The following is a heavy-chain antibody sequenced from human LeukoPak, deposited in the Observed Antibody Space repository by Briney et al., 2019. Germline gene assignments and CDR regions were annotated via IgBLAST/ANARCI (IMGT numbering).Heavy chain of an antibody. Sequence: SETLSLTCTVSGGPISTYYWSWIRQPTGKGLEWVGYIYYSGSTNYNPSLKSRVTISLDTSKNQFSLKLNSVTAADTAMYYCARSFSPNYYDLLDYWGQGTLVTVSS. D-gene: IGHD3-22*01. J-gene: IGHJ4*02. CDR3: ARSFSPNYYDLLDY. CDR2: IYYSGST. V-gene: IGHV4-59*01. CDR1: GGPISTYY.